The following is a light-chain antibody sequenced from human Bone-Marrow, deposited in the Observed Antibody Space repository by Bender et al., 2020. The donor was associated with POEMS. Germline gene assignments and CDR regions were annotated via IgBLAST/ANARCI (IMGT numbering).Light chain of an antibody. Sequence: SALTQPASVSGSPRQSITISCTGDSSDFGSYDLVSWYQQHPGRAPKLIIYDVYRRPSGVPDRFYAFKSGTSASLAISGLQSEGEADYYCAAWDAGLSGGVFGGGTKLTVL. V-gene: IGLV2-14*02. CDR2: DVY. CDR3: AAWDAGLSGGV. CDR1: SSDFGSYDL. J-gene: IGLJ3*02.